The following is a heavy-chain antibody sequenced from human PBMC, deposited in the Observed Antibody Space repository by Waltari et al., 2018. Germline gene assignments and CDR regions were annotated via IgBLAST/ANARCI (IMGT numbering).Heavy chain of an antibody. CDR3: ARDVDTACEI. CDR2: TYLRSKWYN. V-gene: IGHV6-1*02. D-gene: IGHD5-18*01. CDR1: GDSVSSSTAP. J-gene: IGHJ4*02. Sequence: QVQLQQSGPGLVKPSQTLLLTCAISGDSVSSSTAPWTWTRQSPSRGLEWLGRTYLRSKWYNDYAESLRGRISINPDTSKNQFSLQLNSVTPEDTAVYYCARDVDTACEIWGRGTLVTVSS.